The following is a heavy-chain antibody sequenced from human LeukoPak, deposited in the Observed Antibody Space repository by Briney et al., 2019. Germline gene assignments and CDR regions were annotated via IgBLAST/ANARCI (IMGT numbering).Heavy chain of an antibody. V-gene: IGHV4-30-2*01. D-gene: IGHD3-9*01. J-gene: IGHJ5*02. CDR2: IYHSGST. CDR1: GGSISSGGYS. CDR3: ARDIGNYDILTGYKHWFDP. Sequence: SETLSLTCAVSGGSISSGGYSWSWIRQPPGKGLEWIGYIYHSGSTYYNPSLKSRVTISVDRSKNQFSLKLNSVTAADTAVYYCARDIGNYDILTGYKHWFDPWGQGTLVTVSS.